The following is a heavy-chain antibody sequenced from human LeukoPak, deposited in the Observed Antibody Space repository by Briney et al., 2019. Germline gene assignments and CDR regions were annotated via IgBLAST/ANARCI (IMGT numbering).Heavy chain of an antibody. J-gene: IGHJ3*02. V-gene: IGHV3-23*01. Sequence: GGSLRLSCAASGFTFSNYAMSWVRQAPGKGLEWVSAISGSGGSTYYADSVKGRFTISRDNSKNTLYLQMNSLRAEDTAVYYCAKDFGIVVVFDAFDIWGQGTMVTVSS. CDR2: ISGSGGST. D-gene: IGHD3-22*01. CDR3: AKDFGIVVVFDAFDI. CDR1: GFTFSNYA.